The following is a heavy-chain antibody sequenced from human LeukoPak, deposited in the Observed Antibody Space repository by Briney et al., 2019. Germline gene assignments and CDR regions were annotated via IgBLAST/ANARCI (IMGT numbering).Heavy chain of an antibody. D-gene: IGHD1-20*01. Sequence: GASVKVSCKASGGTFSSYTISWVRQAPGQGLEWMGRIIPILGIANYAQKFQGRVTITADKSTSAAYMELSSLRSEDTAVYYCARTGGNWNRYYFDYWGQGTLVTVSS. CDR1: GGTFSSYT. CDR2: IIPILGIA. V-gene: IGHV1-69*02. CDR3: ARTGGNWNRYYFDY. J-gene: IGHJ4*02.